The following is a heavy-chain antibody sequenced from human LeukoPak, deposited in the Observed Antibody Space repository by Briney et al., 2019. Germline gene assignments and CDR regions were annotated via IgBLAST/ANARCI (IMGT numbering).Heavy chain of an antibody. CDR3: ARGLKYYDFWSGHYTGMGYYFDY. CDR2: INHSETT. Sequence: SETLSLTCTVSGYSISSGYYWSWIRQPPGKGLEWIGEINHSETTNYNPSLKSRVTISVDTSKNQFSLRLSSVTAADTAIYYCARGLKYYDFWSGHYTGMGYYFDYWGQGTLVTVSS. CDR1: GYSISSGYY. J-gene: IGHJ4*02. D-gene: IGHD3-3*01. V-gene: IGHV4-38-2*02.